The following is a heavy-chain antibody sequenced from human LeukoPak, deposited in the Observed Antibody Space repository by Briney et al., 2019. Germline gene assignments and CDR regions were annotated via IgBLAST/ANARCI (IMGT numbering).Heavy chain of an antibody. CDR3: ARILPISGRDS. V-gene: IGHV3-74*01. Sequence: QPGGSLRLSCAASGFTFSSYWMHWVRQAPGKGLVWVSRINSDGSSTSYADSVKGRFTIPRDNAKNTVYLQMNSLRGEDTAVYYCARILPISGRDSWGQGTLVTVSS. D-gene: IGHD2-15*01. CDR2: INSDGSST. J-gene: IGHJ4*02. CDR1: GFTFSSYW.